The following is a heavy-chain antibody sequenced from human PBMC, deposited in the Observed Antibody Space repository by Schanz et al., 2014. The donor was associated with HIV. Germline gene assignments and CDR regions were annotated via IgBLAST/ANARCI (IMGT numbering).Heavy chain of an antibody. CDR3: ARDLGGDFWSAQGGLDP. V-gene: IGHV1-46*01. CDR1: GFTLTSYY. D-gene: IGHD3-3*01. CDR2: INPSGGRT. J-gene: IGHJ5*02. Sequence: QVQLVQSGAEVKKPGASMKVSCKASGFTLTSYYIHWVRQAPGQGLEWMGIINPSGGRTNYAQKCQGRVTMTRDTSRNTVYMELSSLRSEDTAVYYCARDLGGDFWSAQGGLDPWGQGTLVIVSS.